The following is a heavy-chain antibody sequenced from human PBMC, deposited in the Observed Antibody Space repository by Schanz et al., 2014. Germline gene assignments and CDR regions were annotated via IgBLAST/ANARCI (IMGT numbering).Heavy chain of an antibody. J-gene: IGHJ6*02. CDR3: ASVIMVAGNHRDGRDV. CDR2: ISSSGTTI. V-gene: IGHV3-48*02. CDR1: EFSFSSFG. Sequence: EVQLVESGGGLVQPRGSLRLSCAASEFSFSSFGMNWVRQAPGKGLEWVSYISSSGTTIYYADSVKGRFTISRDNAKNSLYLQMSSLRDGDTAVYYCASVIMVAGNHRDGRDVWGQGTTVIVSS. D-gene: IGHD6-19*01.